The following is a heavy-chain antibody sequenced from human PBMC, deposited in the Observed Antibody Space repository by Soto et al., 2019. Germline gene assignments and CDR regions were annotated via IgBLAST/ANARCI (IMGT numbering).Heavy chain of an antibody. J-gene: IGHJ4*02. CDR1: GYTFIIYG. D-gene: IGHD2-15*01. CDR2: ISAYNGNT. V-gene: IGHV1-18*01. Sequence: QVQLVQSGAEVKKPGASVKVSCNASGYTFIIYGLSWVRQAPGQGLEWMGWISAYNGNTNYAQKFQGRVTMTTDTSTSTAYMELRSLRSDDTAVYYCARCAYCSGDSCHSRISDYWGQGTLVGVSS. CDR3: ARCAYCSGDSCHSRISDY.